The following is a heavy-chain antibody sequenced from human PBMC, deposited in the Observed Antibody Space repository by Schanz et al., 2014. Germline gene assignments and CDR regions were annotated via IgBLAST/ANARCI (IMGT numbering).Heavy chain of an antibody. Sequence: EVPLAESGGGLVQPGGSLRLSCAASTFTFSSDWMSWVRQAPGKGLEWVSFIYIGGNTYYADSVKGRFTISRDNSKNTVYIQMNSLRAEDTAVYYCARGGPAYYFDDWGQGTLVTVSS. CDR2: IYIGGNT. J-gene: IGHJ4*02. CDR1: TFTFSSDW. CDR3: ARGGPAYYFDD. V-gene: IGHV3-66*01.